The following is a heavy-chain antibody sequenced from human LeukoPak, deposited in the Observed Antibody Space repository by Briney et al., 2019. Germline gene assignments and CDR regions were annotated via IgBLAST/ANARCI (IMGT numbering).Heavy chain of an antibody. CDR2: ISGSGGST. D-gene: IGHD3-3*01. CDR3: AKDATIFGVVTYYSDY. CDR1: GFTFSSYA. Sequence: GGSLRLSCAASGFTFSSYAMSWVRQAPGKGLEWVSAISGSGGSTYYADSVKGRFTISRDNSKNTLYLQMNSLRAEDTAVYYCAKDATIFGVVTYYSDYWGQGTLVTVSS. V-gene: IGHV3-23*01. J-gene: IGHJ4*02.